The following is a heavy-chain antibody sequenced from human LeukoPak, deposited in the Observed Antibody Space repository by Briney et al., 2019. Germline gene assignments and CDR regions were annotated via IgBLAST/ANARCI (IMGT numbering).Heavy chain of an antibody. V-gene: IGHV1-18*01. CDR1: GYTFTSYG. CDR3: AKDGGAWGYSSGWTKFDY. D-gene: IGHD6-19*01. J-gene: IGHJ4*02. Sequence: ASVKVSCKASGYTFTSYGISWVRQAPGQGLEWMGWISAYNGNTNYAQKLQGRVTMTTDTSTSTAYMELRSLRSDDTAVYYCAKDGGAWGYSSGWTKFDYWGQGTLVTVSS. CDR2: ISAYNGNT.